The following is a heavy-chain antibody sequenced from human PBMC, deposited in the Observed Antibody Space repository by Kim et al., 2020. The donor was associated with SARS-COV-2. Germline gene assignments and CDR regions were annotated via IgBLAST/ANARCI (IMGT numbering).Heavy chain of an antibody. D-gene: IGHD3-16*02. V-gene: IGHV3-21*01. CDR3: ARENGDYVWGSYRYFDF. Sequence: LSLTCAASGFTFSDYNMNWVRQAPGKGLEWVSSISSSSSYIYYADSLKGRFTISRDNGKNSLYLQVNSLRAEDTAVYYCARENGDYVWGSYRYFDFW. CDR1: GFTFSDYN. CDR2: ISSSSSYI. J-gene: IGHJ4*01.